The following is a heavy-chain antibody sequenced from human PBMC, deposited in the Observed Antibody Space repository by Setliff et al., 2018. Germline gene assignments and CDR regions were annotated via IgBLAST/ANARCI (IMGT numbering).Heavy chain of an antibody. J-gene: IGHJ4*02. CDR1: GFTFSSYG. V-gene: IGHV3-33*01. Sequence: AGGSLRLSCAASGFTFSSYGMHWVRQAPGKGLEWVAVIWYDGSNKYYADSVKGRFTISRDNSKNTLYLQMNSLRAEDTAVYYCARDGSPYYYDSSGYQFPDYWGQGTLVTVSS. CDR2: IWYDGSNK. D-gene: IGHD3-22*01. CDR3: ARDGSPYYYDSSGYQFPDY.